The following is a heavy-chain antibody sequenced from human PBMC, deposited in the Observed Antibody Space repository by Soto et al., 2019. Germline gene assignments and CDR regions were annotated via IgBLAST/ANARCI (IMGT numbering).Heavy chain of an antibody. Sequence: SETLSLTCTVSGGSVSSGAYYWSWIRQHPGKGLEWIGYIYHSGTTYYNPSLKGRVTISVDTSKNQFSLQLYSVTAADTAVYYCASPRQGNYDFLSGYYALDYWSQGTLVTVSS. D-gene: IGHD3-3*01. CDR3: ASPRQGNYDFLSGYYALDY. J-gene: IGHJ4*02. CDR1: GGSVSSGAYY. V-gene: IGHV4-31*03. CDR2: IYHSGTT.